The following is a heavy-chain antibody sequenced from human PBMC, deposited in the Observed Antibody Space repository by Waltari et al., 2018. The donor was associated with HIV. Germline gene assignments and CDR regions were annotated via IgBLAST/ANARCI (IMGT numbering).Heavy chain of an antibody. Sequence: QMHLQQWGAGLLTPSETLSLTCAVYGGSFSGYFWSWIRRTPTNGLAWIGEVNNGRGINYNPSRKSRATGSRDGYKKQCSLRLTNVSAADTAVYYCARRGAPDTVVVPASVEFLTWFDPWGQGTPVTVSS. J-gene: IGHJ5*02. V-gene: IGHV4-34*02. CDR1: GGSFSGYF. CDR2: VNNGRGI. D-gene: IGHD2-2*01. CDR3: ARRGAPDTVVVPASVEFLTWFDP.